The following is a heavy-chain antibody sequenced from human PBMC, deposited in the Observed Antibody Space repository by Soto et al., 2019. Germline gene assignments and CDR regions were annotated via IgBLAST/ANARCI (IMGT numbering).Heavy chain of an antibody. D-gene: IGHD6-6*01. Sequence: ASVKVSCKASGYAYTSYDINWVRQATGQGLEWMGWMNPNSGNTGYAQKFQGRVTMTRNTSISTAYMELSSLRSEDTAVYYCARGPGSSSEYWYFDLWGRGTLVTVSS. CDR3: ARGPGSSSEYWYFDL. V-gene: IGHV1-8*01. CDR1: GYAYTSYD. CDR2: MNPNSGNT. J-gene: IGHJ2*01.